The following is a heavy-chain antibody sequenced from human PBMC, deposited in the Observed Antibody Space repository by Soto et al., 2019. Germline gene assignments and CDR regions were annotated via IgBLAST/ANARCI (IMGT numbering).Heavy chain of an antibody. J-gene: IGHJ6*02. CDR3: ASSTRVVPAAIGYYYYYYGMDV. CDR2: ISYDGSNK. Sequence: GGSLRLSCAASGFTFSSYAMHWVRQAPGKGLEWVAVISYDGSNKYYADSVKGRFTISRDNSKNTLYLQMNSLRAEDTAVYYCASSTRVVPAAIGYYYYYYGMDVWGQGTTVTVSS. V-gene: IGHV3-30-3*01. CDR1: GFTFSSYA. D-gene: IGHD2-2*01.